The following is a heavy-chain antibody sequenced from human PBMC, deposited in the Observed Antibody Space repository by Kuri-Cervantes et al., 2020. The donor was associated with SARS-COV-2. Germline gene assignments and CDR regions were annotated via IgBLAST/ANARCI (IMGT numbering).Heavy chain of an antibody. D-gene: IGHD5-12*01. J-gene: IGHJ5*02. CDR2: FDPEDGET. Sequence: ASVKVSCKVSGYTLIELSMHWVRQAPGKGLEWMGGFDPEDGETIYAQKFKGRVTMTEDTSTDTAYMELSSLRSEDTAVYYCATSSAIVATISWFDPWGQGTLVTVSS. CDR3: ATSSAIVATISWFDP. V-gene: IGHV1-24*01. CDR1: GYTLIELS.